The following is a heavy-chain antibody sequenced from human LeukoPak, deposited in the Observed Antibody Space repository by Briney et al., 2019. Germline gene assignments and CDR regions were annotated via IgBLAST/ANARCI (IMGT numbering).Heavy chain of an antibody. CDR3: ERVSWITGTTAY. J-gene: IGHJ4*02. CDR1: GGTFSSYA. D-gene: IGHD1-7*01. V-gene: IGHV1-69*05. Sequence: SVKVSCKASGGTFSSYAISWVRQAPGQGLEWMGGIIPIFGTANYAQKFQGRVTITTDKSTSTAYMELSSLRSEDTAVYYCERVSWITGTTAYWGQGTLVTVSS. CDR2: IIPIFGTA.